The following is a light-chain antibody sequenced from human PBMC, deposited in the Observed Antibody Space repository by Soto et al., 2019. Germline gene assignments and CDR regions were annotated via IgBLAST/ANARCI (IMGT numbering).Light chain of an antibody. V-gene: IGKV3-20*01. J-gene: IGKJ1*01. Sequence: EIVLTQSPGPLSLSPGARATLSCRASQSVSSSYLAWDQQKPGQAPRLLIYGASSRATGIPDRFSGSGSGTDFTLTISRREAEDFAVYYCQQYGSSPLTFGQGTKVEIK. CDR1: QSVSSSY. CDR2: GAS. CDR3: QQYGSSPLT.